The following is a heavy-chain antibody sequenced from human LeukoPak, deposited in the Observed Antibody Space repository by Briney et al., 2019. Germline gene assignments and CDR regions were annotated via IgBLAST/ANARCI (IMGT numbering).Heavy chain of an antibody. CDR1: GFSLSTSGMC. CDR3: ARYLYGDYVSYFDY. D-gene: IGHD4-17*01. CDR2: IDWDDDK. V-gene: IGHV2-70*01. Sequence: SGPALVKPTQTLTLTCTFSGFSLSTSGMCVSWIRQPPGKALEWLALIDWDDDKYYSTSLKTRLTVSKDTSKNQVVLTMTNMDPVDTATYYCARYLYGDYVSYFDYWGQGTLVTVSS. J-gene: IGHJ4*02.